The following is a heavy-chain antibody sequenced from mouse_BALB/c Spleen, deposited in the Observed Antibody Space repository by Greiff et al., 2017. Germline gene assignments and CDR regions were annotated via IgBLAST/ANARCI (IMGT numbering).Heavy chain of an antibody. CDR3: ARVPTATSYYFDY. V-gene: IGHV5-4*02. D-gene: IGHD1-2*01. CDR2: ISDGGSYT. J-gene: IGHJ2*01. CDR1: GFTFSDYY. Sequence: DVMLVESGGGLVKPGGSLKLSCAASGFTFSDYYMYWVRPTPEKRLEWVATISDGGSYTYYPDSVKGRFTISRDNAKNNLYLQMSSLKSEDTAMYYCARVPTATSYYFDYWGEGTTLTVSS.